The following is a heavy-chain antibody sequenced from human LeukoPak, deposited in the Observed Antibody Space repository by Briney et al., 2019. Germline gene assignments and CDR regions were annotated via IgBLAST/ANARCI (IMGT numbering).Heavy chain of an antibody. CDR2: FYSGGST. CDR1: GDSISDSKYF. D-gene: IGHD1-1*01. CDR3: AGTTGTADAFDI. J-gene: IGHJ3*02. V-gene: IGHV4-39*01. Sequence: SETLSLTCTVFGDSISDSKYFWGWIRQPPGKGLEWIGNFYSGGSTYYNPSLKSRVAISEDTSGNQFSLKLSSVTAADTAVYYCAGTTGTADAFDIWGQGTMVTVSS.